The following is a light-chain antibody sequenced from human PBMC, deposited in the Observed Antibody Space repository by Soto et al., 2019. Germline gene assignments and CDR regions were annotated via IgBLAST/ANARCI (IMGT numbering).Light chain of an antibody. Sequence: IQMTQSPSSLSASVGDRVTITCRASQSISRNLNWYQQQPGKAPELLIYTASNLQSGVPSRFSGSGSGTDFALTSSSLQPEESAGYYCQQSHMSPLSFGGGTKVEFK. CDR3: QQSHMSPLS. CDR2: TAS. J-gene: IGKJ4*01. V-gene: IGKV1-39*01. CDR1: QSISRN.